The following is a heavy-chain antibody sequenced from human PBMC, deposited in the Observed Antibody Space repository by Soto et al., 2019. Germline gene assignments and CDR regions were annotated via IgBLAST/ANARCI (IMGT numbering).Heavy chain of an antibody. V-gene: IGHV1-69*12. CDR2: IIPIFPPP. J-gene: IGHJ6*02. CDR3: DRDKDRQQLGGNYYYGIDV. Sequence: QVQLVQSGAEVKKPGSSVTVSCKASGGTFGNSAISWVRQAPGQGLEWMGGIIPIFPPPDYAQKFQGRVKIPADESPTTTYMELTSLRSEDTAVYYCDRDKDRQQLGGNYYYGIDVWGQGTTVTVSS. D-gene: IGHD3-3*02. CDR1: GGTFGNSA.